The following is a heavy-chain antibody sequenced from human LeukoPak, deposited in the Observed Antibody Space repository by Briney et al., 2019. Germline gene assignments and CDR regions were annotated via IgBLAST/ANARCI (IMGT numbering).Heavy chain of an antibody. CDR2: IYYSGST. V-gene: IGHV4-59*08. CDR1: GGSISTYY. Sequence: PSETLSLTYTVSGGSISTYYWSWIRQSPGKGLEWIGSIYYSGSTNYNPSLKSRVTISVDTSKNQFSLELSSVTAADTAVYYCAVNLTRHTFDIWGQGTMVTVSS. CDR3: AVNLTRHTFDI. D-gene: IGHD1-1*01. J-gene: IGHJ3*02.